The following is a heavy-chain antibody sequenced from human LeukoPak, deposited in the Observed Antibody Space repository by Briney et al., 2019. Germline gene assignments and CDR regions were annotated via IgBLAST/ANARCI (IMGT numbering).Heavy chain of an antibody. CDR1: GYSFTGYY. V-gene: IGHV1-2*02. CDR2: INPKTGGR. CDR3: ATSTLGADGFDI. J-gene: IGHJ3*02. Sequence: ASVKVSCKASGYSFTGYYMHWMRPAPGQGLEWMGWINPKTGGRDNAHKFQGRVTMTRDTSISTAYMELSRLGSDDTALYYCATSTLGADGFDIWGQGTMVTVSS. D-gene: IGHD3-16*01.